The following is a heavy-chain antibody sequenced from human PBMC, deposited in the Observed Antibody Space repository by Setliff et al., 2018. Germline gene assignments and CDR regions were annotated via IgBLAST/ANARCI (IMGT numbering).Heavy chain of an antibody. V-gene: IGHV6-1*01. CDR2: TFYRSKWYY. CDR1: GDSVSSNGAA. CDR3: ARDSELGLDVLDI. D-gene: IGHD7-27*01. J-gene: IGHJ3*02. Sequence: SQTLSLTCAISGDSVSSNGAAWNWIRQSPSGGLEWLGRTFYRSKWYYDYALSVKSRITVNPDTSKNQFSLHLNSVTPEDTAVYYCARDSELGLDVLDIWGQGTMVTVSS.